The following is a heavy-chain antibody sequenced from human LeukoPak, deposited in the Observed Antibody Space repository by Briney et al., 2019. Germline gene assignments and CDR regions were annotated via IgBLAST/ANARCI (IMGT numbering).Heavy chain of an antibody. CDR1: GYTFTTYA. J-gene: IGHJ4*02. V-gene: IGHV1-3*01. CDR2: INAGNGNT. D-gene: IGHD6-13*01. Sequence: ASVKVSCKASGYTFTTYAMHWVRQAPGQRLEWMGWINAGNGNTKYSQKFQARVTITRDTSASTAYMEPSSLRSEDTAVYYCARDPIGSRWPYYFDYWGQGSLVTVSS. CDR3: ARDPIGSRWPYYFDY.